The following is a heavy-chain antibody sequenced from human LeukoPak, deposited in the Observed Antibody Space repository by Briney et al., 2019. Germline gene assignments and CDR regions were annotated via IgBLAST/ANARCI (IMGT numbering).Heavy chain of an antibody. J-gene: IGHJ3*02. CDR1: GFTFSSYS. CDR3: ARDKRRIVGYSGALDI. V-gene: IGHV3-21*01. CDR2: ISSSSSYI. Sequence: GGSLRLSCAASGFTFSSYSMNWVRQAPGKGLEWVSSISSSSSYIYYADSVKGRFTISRDNAKNSLYLQMNSLRAEDTAVYYCARDKRRIVGYSGALDIWGQGTMVTVSS. D-gene: IGHD1-26*01.